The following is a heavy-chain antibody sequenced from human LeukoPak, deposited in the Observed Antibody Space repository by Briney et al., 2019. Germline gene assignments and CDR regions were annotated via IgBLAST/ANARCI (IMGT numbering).Heavy chain of an antibody. CDR2: IYYRGST. J-gene: IGHJ1*01. CDR1: GASICSYY. V-gene: IGHV4-59*01. Sequence: SEALSLTCTLPGASICSYYWSCMRQPPGEGRGRIGYIYYRGSTNYNPSLKCPVTMSIATSKNQFSLRLSSVTAADTAVFYCATASCGYFQHWGQGTLVTVSS. CDR3: ATASCGYFQH.